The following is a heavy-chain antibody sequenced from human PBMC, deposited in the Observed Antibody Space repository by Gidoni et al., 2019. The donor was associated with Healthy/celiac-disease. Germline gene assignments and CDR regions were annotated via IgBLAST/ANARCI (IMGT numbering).Heavy chain of an antibody. V-gene: IGHV6-1*01. CDR2: TYYMSKWYN. J-gene: IGHJ4*02. Sequence: VQLPQSGQGLVKPSQTHSLTCAIAGDSVSSNSAAWNWIRQSPSRGLEWRGRTYYMSKWYNDYAVSVKSRITINPDTSKNQFSLQLNSVTPEDTAVYYCARIWYSSSLPLIYYFDYWGQGTLVTVSS. CDR3: ARIWYSSSLPLIYYFDY. D-gene: IGHD6-13*01. CDR1: GDSVSSNSAA.